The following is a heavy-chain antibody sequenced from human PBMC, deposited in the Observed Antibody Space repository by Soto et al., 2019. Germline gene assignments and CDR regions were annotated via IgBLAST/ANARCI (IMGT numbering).Heavy chain of an antibody. D-gene: IGHD1-26*01. CDR1: GGSISSYY. CDR3: ASGTPGYYFDY. Sequence: TSETLSLTCTVSGGSISSYYWSWIRQPPGKGLEWIGYIYYSGSTNYNPSLKSRVTISVDTSKNQFSLKLSSVTAADTAVYYCASGTPGYYFDYWGQGTLVTVSS. CDR2: IYYSGST. V-gene: IGHV4-59*01. J-gene: IGHJ4*02.